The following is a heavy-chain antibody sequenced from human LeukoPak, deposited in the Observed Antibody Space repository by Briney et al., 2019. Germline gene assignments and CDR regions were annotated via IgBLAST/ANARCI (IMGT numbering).Heavy chain of an antibody. CDR1: GFTFSNYA. D-gene: IGHD6-6*01. CDR2: ITDSGGDT. V-gene: IGHV3-23*01. Sequence: GGSLRLSCAASGFTFSNYAMSWVRQAPGKGLEWISAITDSGGDTYHADSVKGRFAISRDNSEKTLYLQMNSLRVEDTAVYYCAKGSSSSRPYYFDYWGQGTLVTVSS. J-gene: IGHJ4*02. CDR3: AKGSSSSRPYYFDY.